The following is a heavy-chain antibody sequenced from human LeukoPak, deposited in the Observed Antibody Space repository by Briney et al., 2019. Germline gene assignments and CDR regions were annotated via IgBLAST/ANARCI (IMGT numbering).Heavy chain of an antibody. CDR1: GGSISSYY. J-gene: IGHJ3*02. V-gene: IGHV4-59*01. D-gene: IGHD3-22*01. CDR3: ARDRSYYDSSGYYSDAFDI. Sequence: SETLSLTCIVSGGSISSYYWSWIRQPPGKGREWIGSIYYSGSNHYNPYLKSRVTISVETSKNQFSLKLSSVTAADTDVYYCARDRSYYDSSGYYSDAFDIWGQGTMVTVSS. CDR2: IYYSGSN.